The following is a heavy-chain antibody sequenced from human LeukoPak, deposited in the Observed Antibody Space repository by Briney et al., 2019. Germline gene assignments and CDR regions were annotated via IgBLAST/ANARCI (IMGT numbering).Heavy chain of an antibody. J-gene: IGHJ3*02. CDR3: AKGPQWELLGTYDAFDI. Sequence: GGSLRLSCAASGFTFSSYGMHRVRQAPGKGLEWVAFIRYDGSNKYYADSVKGRFTISRDNSKNTLYLQMNSLRAEDTAVYYCAKGPQWELLGTYDAFDIWGQGTMVTVSS. D-gene: IGHD1-26*01. CDR1: GFTFSSYG. CDR2: IRYDGSNK. V-gene: IGHV3-30*02.